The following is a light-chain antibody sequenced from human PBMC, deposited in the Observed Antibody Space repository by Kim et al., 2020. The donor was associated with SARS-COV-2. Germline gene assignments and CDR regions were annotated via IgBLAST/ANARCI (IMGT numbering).Light chain of an antibody. J-gene: IGLJ1*01. V-gene: IGLV10-54*04. CDR2: RNN. CDR1: SNNVSFEG. CDR3: SSWDRSLHVHL. Sequence: QTATLTCTGNSNNVSFEGVTWLQHHQGHPPKLLSYRNNNRPSEISERFSASRSGNTASLTITGLQPEDEADYYCSSWDRSLHVHLIGTGNKVTVL.